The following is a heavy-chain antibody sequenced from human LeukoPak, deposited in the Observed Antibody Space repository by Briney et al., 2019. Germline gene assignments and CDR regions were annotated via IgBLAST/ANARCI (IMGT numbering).Heavy chain of an antibody. D-gene: IGHD3-22*01. CDR3: ARLAMIVVRPRWFDP. Sequence: PSETLSLTCTVSGGSISSYYWSWIRQPPGKGLEWIGFIYYSGSTNYKPSLKSRVTISVDTSKNQFSLKLSSVTAADTAVYYCARLAMIVVRPRWFDPWGQGTPVTVSS. V-gene: IGHV4-59*12. CDR1: GGSISSYY. CDR2: IYYSGST. J-gene: IGHJ5*02.